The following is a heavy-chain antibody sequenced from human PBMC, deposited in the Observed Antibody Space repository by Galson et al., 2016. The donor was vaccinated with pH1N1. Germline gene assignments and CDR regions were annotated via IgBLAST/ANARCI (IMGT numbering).Heavy chain of an antibody. CDR3: ARSTKGVSTGHFDS. CDR2: IYPGDSDT. J-gene: IGHJ4*02. D-gene: IGHD1-1*01. V-gene: IGHV5-51*03. Sequence: QSGAEVKKPRESLRISCKGFGYSCSNYWIAWVRQMPGKGLECMGVIYPGDSDTKYNPSFEGQVVISADKSISSVFLQWNSLEASDTAMYYCARSTKGVSTGHFDSWGQGTLVTVSS. CDR1: GYSCSNYW.